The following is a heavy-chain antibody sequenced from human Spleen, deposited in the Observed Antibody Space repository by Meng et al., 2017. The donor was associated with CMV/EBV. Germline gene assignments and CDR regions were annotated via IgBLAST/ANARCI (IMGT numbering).Heavy chain of an antibody. CDR2: VSSGSLYI. V-gene: IGHV3-21*01. CDR3: ARAPPPLVPSARVAFDI. CDR1: GFTFSTYT. J-gene: IGHJ3*02. Sequence: GESLKISFAASGFTFSTYTMNWVRQAPGKGLEWVSSVSSGSLYIYYADSVKGRFTISRDNAKNSLSLQMNSLRAEDTAVYYCARAPPPLVPSARVAFDIWGQGTMVTVSS. D-gene: IGHD2-2*01.